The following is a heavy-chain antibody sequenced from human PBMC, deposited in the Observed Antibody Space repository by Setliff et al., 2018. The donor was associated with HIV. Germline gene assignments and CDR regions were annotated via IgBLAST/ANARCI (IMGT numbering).Heavy chain of an antibody. CDR3: ARDWVTRSNYYGSGSPWYFDF. V-gene: IGHV4-4*07. Sequence: PSETLSLTCAVYGGSFSHYYWTWIRQPAGKGLEWIGRVYASAYSNYNPSLKSRVTMSVDTSQNQFSLKLRSVNAADTAVYYCARDWVTRSNYYGSGSPWYFDFWGRGILVTVSS. CDR1: GGSFSHYY. CDR2: VYASAYS. J-gene: IGHJ2*01. D-gene: IGHD3-10*01.